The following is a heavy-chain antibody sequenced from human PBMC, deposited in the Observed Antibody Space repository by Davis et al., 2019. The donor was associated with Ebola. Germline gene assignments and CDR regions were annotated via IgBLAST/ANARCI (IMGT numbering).Heavy chain of an antibody. CDR1: GYDFTDFY. Sequence: ASVKVSCKASGYDFTDFYIHWVRQAPGQGLEWMGRINPHSGATKYAQRFQGRVTMTRDTSISTAYMELSGLRSDATGVYYCARGVGYKYGIIDYWGQGTLVTVSS. V-gene: IGHV1-2*05. J-gene: IGHJ4*02. CDR2: INPHSGAT. D-gene: IGHD5-18*01. CDR3: ARGVGYKYGIIDY.